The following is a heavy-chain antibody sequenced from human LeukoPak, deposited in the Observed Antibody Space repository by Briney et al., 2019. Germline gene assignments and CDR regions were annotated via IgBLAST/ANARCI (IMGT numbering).Heavy chain of an antibody. Sequence: GGSLRLSCAASGFTFSSYSMNWVRQAPGKGLEWVSSISSSSYIYYADSVKGRFTISRDNARNSLYLQMNSLRAEDTAVYYWARLLAAAGPGNWFDPWGQGTLVTVSS. D-gene: IGHD6-13*01. V-gene: IGHV3-21*01. CDR1: GFTFSSYS. CDR2: ISSSSYI. J-gene: IGHJ5*02. CDR3: ARLLAAAGPGNWFDP.